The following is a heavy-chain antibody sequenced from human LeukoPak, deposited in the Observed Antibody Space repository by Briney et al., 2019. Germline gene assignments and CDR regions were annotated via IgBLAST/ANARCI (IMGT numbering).Heavy chain of an antibody. Sequence: GGSLRLSCAASGFTFSSYAMSWVRQAPGKGLEWVSVIYSGGSTYYADSVKGRFTISRDNSKNTLYLQMNSLRAEDTAVYYCARERPYNWFDPWGQGTLVTVSS. CDR1: GFTFSSYA. J-gene: IGHJ5*02. D-gene: IGHD6-6*01. CDR2: IYSGGST. V-gene: IGHV3-66*01. CDR3: ARERPYNWFDP.